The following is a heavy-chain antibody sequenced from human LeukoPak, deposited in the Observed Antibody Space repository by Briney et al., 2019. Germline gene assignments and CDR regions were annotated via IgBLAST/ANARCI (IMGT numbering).Heavy chain of an antibody. CDR1: GGTFSSYA. J-gene: IGHJ4*02. CDR2: IIPILGIA. CDR3: ARVIAARGFDY. D-gene: IGHD6-6*01. Sequence: GASVKVSCKASGGTFSSYAISWVRQAPGQGLEWMGRIIPILGIANYAQKFQGRVTITTDESTSTAYMELSSLRSEDTAVYYCARVIAARGFDYWGQGTLVTVSS. V-gene: IGHV1-69*04.